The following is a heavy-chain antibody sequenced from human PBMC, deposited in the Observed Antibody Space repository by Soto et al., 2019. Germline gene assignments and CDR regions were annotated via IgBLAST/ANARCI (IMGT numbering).Heavy chain of an antibody. V-gene: IGHV4-31*03. CDR1: GGSISSGGYY. Sequence: QVQLQESGPGLVKPSQTLSLTCTVSGGSISSGGYYWSWIRQHPGKGLEWIGYIYYSGSTYYNPSLKSRVTISVDTSKNQFSLKLSSVTAADTAVYYCARGGSGWLGALYDYWGQGTLVTVSS. CDR2: IYYSGST. CDR3: ARGGSGWLGALYDY. J-gene: IGHJ4*02. D-gene: IGHD6-19*01.